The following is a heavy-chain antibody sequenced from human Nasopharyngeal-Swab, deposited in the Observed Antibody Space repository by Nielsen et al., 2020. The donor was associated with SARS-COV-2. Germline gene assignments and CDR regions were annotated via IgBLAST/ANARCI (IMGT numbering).Heavy chain of an antibody. V-gene: IGHV3-23*01. D-gene: IGHD1-26*01. CDR1: GFPFNNNA. Sequence: GESLKISCLASGFPFNNNAMTWVRQAPGKGLEWVSTVSGSGKITYYADSVKGRFTISRDNSKNTLFLQMSSLRDEDTAVYYCAKGGSLSGSWDWGQGTLVTVSS. J-gene: IGHJ4*02. CDR3: AKGGSLSGSWD. CDR2: VSGSGKIT.